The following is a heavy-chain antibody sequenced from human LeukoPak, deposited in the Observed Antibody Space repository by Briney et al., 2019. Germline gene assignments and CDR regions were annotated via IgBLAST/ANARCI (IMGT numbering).Heavy chain of an antibody. Sequence: GASVKVSCKASGYTFTSYGISWVRQAPGQGLEWMGGIIPIFGTANYAQKFQGRVTITADESTSTAYMELSSLRSEDTAVYYCARSLVDYYGSGTFDYWGQGTLVTVSS. D-gene: IGHD3-10*01. CDR3: ARSLVDYYGSGTFDY. CDR2: IIPIFGTA. V-gene: IGHV1-69*13. J-gene: IGHJ4*02. CDR1: GYTFTSYG.